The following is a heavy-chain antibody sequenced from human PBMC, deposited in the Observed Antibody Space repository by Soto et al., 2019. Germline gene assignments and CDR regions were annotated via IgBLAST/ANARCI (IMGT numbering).Heavy chain of an antibody. CDR2: INPLPTSGST. Sequence: QVQLVQSGAEVTKPGASVKVSCKASGYIFTNYYIYWVRQAPGQGLEWMAIINPLPTSGSTNDAQKFQGRVTVTRDTSTSTVYLELSSLRSDDTAVYYCARDLAAAAYWGQGTLVTVSS. J-gene: IGHJ4*02. CDR3: ARDLAAAAY. V-gene: IGHV1-46*01. D-gene: IGHD6-13*01. CDR1: GYIFTNYY.